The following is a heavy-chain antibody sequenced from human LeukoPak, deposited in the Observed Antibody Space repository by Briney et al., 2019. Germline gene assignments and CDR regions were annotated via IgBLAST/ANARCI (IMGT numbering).Heavy chain of an antibody. CDR3: ARVIVDYYGSGSYFPPWFDP. V-gene: IGHV4-59*11. CDR2: IYHSGTT. CDR1: GVSISTHY. Sequence: SETLSLTCNVSGVSISTHYWSWIRQSPGKGLEWIGFIYHSGTTNYNPSLKSRVTISVDTSKNQFSLKLSSVTAADTAVYYCARVIVDYYGSGSYFPPWFDPWGQGTLVTVSS. D-gene: IGHD3-10*01. J-gene: IGHJ5*02.